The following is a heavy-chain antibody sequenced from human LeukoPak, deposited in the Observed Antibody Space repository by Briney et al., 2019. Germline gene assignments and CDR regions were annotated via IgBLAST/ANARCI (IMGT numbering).Heavy chain of an antibody. V-gene: IGHV3-23*01. J-gene: IGHJ5*02. Sequence: GGSLRLSCAASGFTFSSYAMSWVRQAPGMGLEWVSAISGSGGSTYYADSVKGRFTISRDNSKNTLYLQMNSLRAEDTAVYYCAKDPYVSELTNWFDPWGQGTLVTVSS. CDR2: ISGSGGST. CDR3: AKDPYVSELTNWFDP. CDR1: GFTFSSYA. D-gene: IGHD1-7*01.